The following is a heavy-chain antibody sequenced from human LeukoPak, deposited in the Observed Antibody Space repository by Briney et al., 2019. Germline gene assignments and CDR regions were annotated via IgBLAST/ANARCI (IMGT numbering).Heavy chain of an antibody. J-gene: IGHJ4*02. CDR1: GFTFTSYA. D-gene: IGHD6-19*01. V-gene: IGHV3-23*01. CDR2: VSRSGSST. Sequence: PGGSLRLSCAASGFTFTSYAMSWVRQAPGKGLEWVSGVSRSGSSTEYADNVKGRFIISGDNPKNTLYLQMNSLRAEDTAVYYCARSSSGWYSFDYWGQGTLVTVSS. CDR3: ARSSSGWYSFDY.